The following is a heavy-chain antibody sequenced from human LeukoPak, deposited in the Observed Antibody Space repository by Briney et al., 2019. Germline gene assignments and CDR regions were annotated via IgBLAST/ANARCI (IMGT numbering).Heavy chain of an antibody. D-gene: IGHD3-10*01. V-gene: IGHV4-39*07. CDR3: ASTDYGSGSSPN. Sequence: SETLSLTCTVSGGSISSSSYYWGWIRQPPGKGLEWIGSIYYSGSTYYNPSLKSRVTISVDTSKNQFSLKLSSVTAADTAVYYCASTDYGSGSSPNWGQGTLVTVSS. J-gene: IGHJ4*02. CDR1: GGSISSSSYY. CDR2: IYYSGST.